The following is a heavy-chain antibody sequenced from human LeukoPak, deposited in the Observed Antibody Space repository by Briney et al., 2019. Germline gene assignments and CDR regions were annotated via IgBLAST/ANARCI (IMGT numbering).Heavy chain of an antibody. Sequence: GGSLRLSCAASGFTFRSYGMHWVRQAPGKGLEWVAVISYDGSNKYYADSVKGRFTISRDNSKNTLYLQMNSLRAEDTAVYYCAKEGTVQYPDYWGQGTLVTVSS. CDR1: GFTFRSYG. J-gene: IGHJ4*02. CDR2: ISYDGSNK. V-gene: IGHV3-30*18. CDR3: AKEGTVQYPDY. D-gene: IGHD4-11*01.